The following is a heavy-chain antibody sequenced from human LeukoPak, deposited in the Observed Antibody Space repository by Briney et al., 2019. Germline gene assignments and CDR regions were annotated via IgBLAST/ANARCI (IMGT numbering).Heavy chain of an antibody. CDR2: INPSGGST. D-gene: IGHD5-12*01. V-gene: IGHV1-46*01. Sequence: ASVKVSCKASGYTFTSYYMHWVRQSPGQGLEWMGIINPSGGSTSYAQKFQGRVTMTRDTSTSTVYMELSSLRSEDTAVYYRATLPRSRYKTNHYYYYMDVWGKGTTVTVSS. CDR1: GYTFTSYY. CDR3: ATLPRSRYKTNHYYYYMDV. J-gene: IGHJ6*03.